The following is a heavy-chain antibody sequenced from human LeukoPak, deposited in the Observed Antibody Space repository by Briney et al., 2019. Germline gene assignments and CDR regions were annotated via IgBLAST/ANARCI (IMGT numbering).Heavy chain of an antibody. CDR1: GFTFSDYY. CDR3: ARRDIVVVPAAIIGAFDI. V-gene: IGHV3-11*03. Sequence: PGGSLRLSCAASGFTFSDYYMSWIRQAPGKGLEWVSFISSSSSYIYYADSVKGRFTISRDNAKKSLYLQMNSLRAEDTALYYCARRDIVVVPAAIIGAFDIWGQGTMVTVSS. J-gene: IGHJ3*02. D-gene: IGHD2-2*02. CDR2: ISSSSSYI.